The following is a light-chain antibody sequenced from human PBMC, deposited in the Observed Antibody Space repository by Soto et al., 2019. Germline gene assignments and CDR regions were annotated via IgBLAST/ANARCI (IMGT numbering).Light chain of an antibody. Sequence: MTQYTSSLSASVGDRVTITCQASQDISNYLNWYQQKPGKAPKLLIYDASNLETGVPSRFSGSGSGTDFTFTISSLQPEDIGTYYCQQYDSLPLTLRWGTKVDI. CDR2: DAS. J-gene: IGKJ4*01. V-gene: IGKV1-33*01. CDR1: QDISNY. CDR3: QQYDSLPLT.